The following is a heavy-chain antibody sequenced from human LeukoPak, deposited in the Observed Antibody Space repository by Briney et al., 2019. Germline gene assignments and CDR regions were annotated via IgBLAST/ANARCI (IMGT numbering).Heavy chain of an antibody. Sequence: PSETLSLTCTVSGDSISSYYWSWIRQPPGKGLEWIGYIYYSGSTNYNPSLKSRVTISVDTSKNQFSLKLSSVTAADTAVYYCARELRFLEWSPSYMDVWGKGTTVTVPS. D-gene: IGHD3-3*01. V-gene: IGHV4-59*01. CDR1: GDSISSYY. J-gene: IGHJ6*03. CDR2: IYYSGST. CDR3: ARELRFLEWSPSYMDV.